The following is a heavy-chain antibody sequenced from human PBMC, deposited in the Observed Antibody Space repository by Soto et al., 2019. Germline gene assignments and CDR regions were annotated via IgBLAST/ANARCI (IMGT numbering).Heavy chain of an antibody. CDR3: AREGTSSSSWGFDY. CDR1: VGSFRGYY. V-gene: IGHV4-34*01. J-gene: IGHJ4*02. D-gene: IGHD6-6*01. CDR2: INHSGST. Sequence: PSETLSLTCAVYVGSFRGYYWSWIRQPPGKGLEWIGEINHSGSTNYNPSLKSRVTMSVDTSKNQFSLKLSSVTAADTAVYYCAREGTSSSSWGFDYWGQGTLVTVSS.